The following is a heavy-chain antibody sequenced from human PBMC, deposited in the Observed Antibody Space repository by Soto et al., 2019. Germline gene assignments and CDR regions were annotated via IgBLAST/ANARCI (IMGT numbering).Heavy chain of an antibody. D-gene: IGHD3-16*02. V-gene: IGHV3-30*19. CDR2: MSADGRTI. CDR3: ARRYCRFGKCHGNDRYDI. CDR1: GFTFSTHV. J-gene: IGHJ3*02. Sequence: GGSLRLSCAVFGFTFSTHVFHWVRQAPGKGLEWVAVMSADGRTIYYADSVKGRFTISRGNSKNTVFLQMNSLRAEDSAVYYCARRYCRFGKCHGNDRYDIWGQGTMDT.